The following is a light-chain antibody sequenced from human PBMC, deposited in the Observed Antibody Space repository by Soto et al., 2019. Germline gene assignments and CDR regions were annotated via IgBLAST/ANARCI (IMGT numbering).Light chain of an antibody. Sequence: QSVLTQPPSVSEAPGQRVTISCTGSSSNIGAGYEAHWYQQVPGTAPKLLIYENNNRPSGVPDRFSGSKSGTSASLAITGVQAEDEAEYYCQSYDSSLSCYVFGTGTKLTVL. CDR3: QSYDSSLSCYV. J-gene: IGLJ1*01. CDR1: SSNIGAGYE. CDR2: ENN. V-gene: IGLV1-40*01.